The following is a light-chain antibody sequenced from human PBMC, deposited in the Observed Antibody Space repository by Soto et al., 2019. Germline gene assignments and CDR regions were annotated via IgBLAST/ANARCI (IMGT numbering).Light chain of an antibody. J-gene: IGKJ5*01. V-gene: IGKV1-9*01. Sequence: DIQMTQSPSSLSASVGDRVTITCRASQRISTYLNWYHQKPGKAPKLLIYAASTLQSGVPSRFSGSGSGTEFTLTISSLQPEDFATYYCQQFNSYPITFGQGTRLEIK. CDR2: AAS. CDR1: QRISTY. CDR3: QQFNSYPIT.